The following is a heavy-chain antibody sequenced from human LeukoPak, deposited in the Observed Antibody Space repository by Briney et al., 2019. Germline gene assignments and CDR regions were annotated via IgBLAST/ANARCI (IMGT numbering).Heavy chain of an antibody. CDR3: AREDIVVVPAAIRHYYYYYMDV. J-gene: IGHJ6*03. CDR1: GYTFTSYG. D-gene: IGHD2-2*01. CDR2: ISAYNGNT. Sequence: ASVKVSCKASGYTFTSYGISWVRQAPGQGLEWMGWISAYNGNTNYAQKLQGRVTMTTDTSTSTAYMDLRSLRSDDTAVYYCAREDIVVVPAAIRHYYYYYMDVWGKGTTVTVSS. V-gene: IGHV1-18*01.